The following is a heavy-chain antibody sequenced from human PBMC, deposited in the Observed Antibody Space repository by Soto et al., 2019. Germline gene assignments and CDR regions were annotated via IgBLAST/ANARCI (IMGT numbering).Heavy chain of an antibody. CDR2: ISSSSSTI. Sequence: VQLVESGGGLVQPGGSLRLSCAASGFTFSSYSMNWVRQAPGKGLEWVSYISSSSSTIYYADSVKGRFTISRDNAKNSLYLQMNSLRDEDTAVYYCARWGYYDSSGYYSPYYFDYWGQGTLVTVSS. CDR1: GFTFSSYS. J-gene: IGHJ4*02. V-gene: IGHV3-48*02. D-gene: IGHD3-22*01. CDR3: ARWGYYDSSGYYSPYYFDY.